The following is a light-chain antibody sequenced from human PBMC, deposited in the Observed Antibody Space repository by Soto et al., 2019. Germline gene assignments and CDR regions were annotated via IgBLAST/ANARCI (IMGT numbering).Light chain of an antibody. CDR2: DAS. V-gene: IGKV1-5*01. Sequence: DIQMTQSPSTLSASVGDRVTIACRASQSISSWLAWYQQKPGKAPKLLIYDASTLDTGVPSRFSGSGSGTEFTLTISNLQPDDFATYYCQQYNSYLTFGGGTKVEIK. J-gene: IGKJ4*01. CDR3: QQYNSYLT. CDR1: QSISSW.